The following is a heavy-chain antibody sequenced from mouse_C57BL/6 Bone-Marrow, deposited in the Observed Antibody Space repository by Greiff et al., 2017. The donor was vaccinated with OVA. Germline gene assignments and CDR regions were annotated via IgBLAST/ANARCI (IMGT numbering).Heavy chain of an antibody. CDR1: GFNIKDDY. V-gene: IGHV14-4*01. CDR3: TLYGNDLYYFDY. CDR2: FDPESGDT. Sequence: VQLQQSGAELVRPGASVKLSCTASGFNIKDDYMHWVKQRPEQGLEWIGWFDPESGDTEYASKFQGKATITADTSSNTAYLQPSSPTADYTAVYYGTLYGNDLYYFDYWGQGTTLTVSS. J-gene: IGHJ2*01. D-gene: IGHD2-2*01.